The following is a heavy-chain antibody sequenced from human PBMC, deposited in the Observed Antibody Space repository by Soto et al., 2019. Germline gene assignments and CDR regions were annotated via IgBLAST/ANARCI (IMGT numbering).Heavy chain of an antibody. D-gene: IGHD2-2*03. CDR3: ARTGERWILGYYFDY. Sequence: SETLSLTCTVSGASISSGGYYWTWIRQHPGQGLEWIGYIYYSGSTYYNPSLKSRVTISVDTSKNQFSLKLSSVTAADTAVYYCARTGERWILGYYFDYWGQGTLVTVS. CDR1: GASISSGGYY. J-gene: IGHJ4*02. CDR2: IYYSGST. V-gene: IGHV4-31*03.